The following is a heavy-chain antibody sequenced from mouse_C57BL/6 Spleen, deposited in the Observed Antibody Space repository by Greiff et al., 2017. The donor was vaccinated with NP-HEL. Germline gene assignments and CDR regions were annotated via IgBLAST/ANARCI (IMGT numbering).Heavy chain of an antibody. D-gene: IGHD4-1*01. CDR2: IYPGDGDT. CDR3: ARSVTGPLFAY. CDR1: GYAFSSSW. V-gene: IGHV1-82*01. J-gene: IGHJ3*01. Sequence: VKLQQSGPELVKPGASVKISCKASGYAFSSSWMNWVKQRPGKGLEWIGRIYPGDGDTNYNGKFKGKATLTADKSSSTAYMQLSSLTSEDSAVYFCARSVTGPLFAYWGQGTLVTVSA.